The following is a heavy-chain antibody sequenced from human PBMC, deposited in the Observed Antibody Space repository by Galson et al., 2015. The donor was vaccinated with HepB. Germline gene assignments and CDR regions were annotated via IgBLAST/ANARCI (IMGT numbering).Heavy chain of an antibody. CDR2: ISSSSSYI. J-gene: IGHJ4*02. V-gene: IGHV3-21*01. CDR1: GFTFSSYS. Sequence: SLRLSCAASGFTFSSYSMNWVRQAPGKGLEWVSSISSSSSYIYYADSVKGRFTISRDNAKNSLYLQMNSLRAEDTAVYYCARAHTPGRSIAAAAYFDYWGQGTLVTVSS. D-gene: IGHD6-13*01. CDR3: ARAHTPGRSIAAAAYFDY.